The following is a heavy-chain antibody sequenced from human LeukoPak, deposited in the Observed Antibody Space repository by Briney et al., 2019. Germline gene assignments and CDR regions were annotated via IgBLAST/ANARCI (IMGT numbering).Heavy chain of an antibody. Sequence: PSETLSLTCVVSGGSLSTHHWSWIRQSPGRGLEWIGYISDSGSTNYNPSLKSRVTISVDTSKNQFSLMLSSVTAADTAVYYCARGGSPITIFGVVISWFDPWGQGTLVTVSS. CDR1: GGSLSTHH. CDR2: ISDSGST. V-gene: IGHV4-59*11. CDR3: ARGGSPITIFGVVISWFDP. J-gene: IGHJ5*02. D-gene: IGHD3-3*01.